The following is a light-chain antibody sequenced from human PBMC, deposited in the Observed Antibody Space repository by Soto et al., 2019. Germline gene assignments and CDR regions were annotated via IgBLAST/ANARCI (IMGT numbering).Light chain of an antibody. Sequence: DTVMTQSPLSLPVTPGESASISCRSSQSLLHSNGYNYLDWYLQKPGQSPQLLIYLGSNRASGVPDRFSGSGSGTDFTLKISRVEAEDLGVYHCMQALQTPYTFGQGTKLEIK. J-gene: IGKJ2*01. V-gene: IGKV2-28*01. CDR2: LGS. CDR1: QSLLHSNGYNY. CDR3: MQALQTPYT.